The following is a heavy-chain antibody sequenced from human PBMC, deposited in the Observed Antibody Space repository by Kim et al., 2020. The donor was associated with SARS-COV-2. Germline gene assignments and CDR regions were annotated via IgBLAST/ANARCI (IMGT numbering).Heavy chain of an antibody. CDR3: ARGVRGPYGSGSPNYYYGMDV. Sequence: SETLSLTCAVYGGSFSGYYWSWIRQPPGKGLEWIGEINHSGSTNYNPSLKSRVTISVDTSKNQFSLKLSSVTAADTAVYYCARGVRGPYGSGSPNYYYGMDVWGQGTTVTVSS. J-gene: IGHJ6*02. CDR1: GGSFSGYY. CDR2: INHSGST. V-gene: IGHV4-34*01. D-gene: IGHD3-10*01.